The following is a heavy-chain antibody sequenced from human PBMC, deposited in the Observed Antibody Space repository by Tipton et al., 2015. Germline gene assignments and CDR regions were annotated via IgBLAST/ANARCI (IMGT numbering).Heavy chain of an antibody. CDR2: ISYSGTT. CDR1: GGSVSSGSYY. CDR3: ARDKYYDFWSAYGTYYGMDV. Sequence: TLSLTCTVSGGSVSSGSYYWSWIRQPPGKGLEWIGYISYSGTTNYNPSLKSRVTISVDTSNNQFSLKLSSVTAADTAVYYCARDKYYDFWSAYGTYYGMDVWGQGTTVTVSS. J-gene: IGHJ6*02. V-gene: IGHV4-61*01. D-gene: IGHD3-3*01.